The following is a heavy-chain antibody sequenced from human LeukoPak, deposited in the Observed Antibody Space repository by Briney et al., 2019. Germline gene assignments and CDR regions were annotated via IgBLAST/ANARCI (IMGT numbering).Heavy chain of an antibody. J-gene: IGHJ4*02. CDR2: IYHSGST. Sequence: SETLSLTCTVSIYSIDSGYYWGWIRQPPGKGLEWIGSIYHSGSTYYNPSLKSRVTISVDTSKNQFSLKLSSVTAADTAVYYCARVQVGSLGYWGQGTLVTVSS. V-gene: IGHV4-38-2*02. D-gene: IGHD1-26*01. CDR3: ARVQVGSLGY. CDR1: IYSIDSGYY.